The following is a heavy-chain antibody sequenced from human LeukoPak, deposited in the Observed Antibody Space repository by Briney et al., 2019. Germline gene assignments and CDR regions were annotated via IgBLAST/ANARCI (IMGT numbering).Heavy chain of an antibody. CDR2: IRYDGSNK. CDR1: GFTFSSYG. Sequence: GGSLRLSCAASGFTFSSYGMHWVRQAPGKGLEWMAFIRYDGSNKYYADSVKGRFTISRDNSKNTLYLQMNSLRAEDTAVYYCAKDRYYDILTGYIDYWGQGTLVTVSS. J-gene: IGHJ4*02. V-gene: IGHV3-30*02. CDR3: AKDRYYDILTGYIDY. D-gene: IGHD3-9*01.